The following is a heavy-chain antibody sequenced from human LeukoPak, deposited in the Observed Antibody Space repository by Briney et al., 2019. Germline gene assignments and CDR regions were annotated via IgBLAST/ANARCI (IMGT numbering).Heavy chain of an antibody. V-gene: IGHV3-43*02. Sequence: GGSLRLSCAASGFTFDDYGMHWVRHAPGKGLEWVSLISGDGTRTYYADSVKGRFTISRDNSKNSLYLQMNSLRTADTALYYGAKVPDYGDFIFDYWGQGTLVTVSS. CDR2: ISGDGTRT. CDR3: AKVPDYGDFIFDY. CDR1: GFTFDDYG. J-gene: IGHJ4*02. D-gene: IGHD4-17*01.